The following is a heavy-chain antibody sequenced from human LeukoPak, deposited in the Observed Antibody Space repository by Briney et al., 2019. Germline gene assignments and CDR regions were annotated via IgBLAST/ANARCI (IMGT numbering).Heavy chain of an antibody. CDR3: ARGGGRSSRPARKDFDY. CDR1: GYTFTGYY. CDR2: INPNSGGT. J-gene: IGHJ4*02. Sequence: GASVKVSCKASGYTFTGYYMHWVRQAPGQGLERMGWINPNSGGTNYAQKFQGRVTMTRDTSISTAYMELSRLRSDDTAVYYCARGGGRSSRPARKDFDYWGQGTLVTVSS. D-gene: IGHD2-15*01. V-gene: IGHV1-2*02.